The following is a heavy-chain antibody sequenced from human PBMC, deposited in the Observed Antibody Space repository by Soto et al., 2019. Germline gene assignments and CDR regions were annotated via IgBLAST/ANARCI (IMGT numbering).Heavy chain of an antibody. D-gene: IGHD1-7*01. CDR2: ISSSSKTI. Sequence: EVQLLESGGGLVQPGGSLRLSCAASGFTFNSYSMNWVRQAPGKELEWISYISSSSKTIYYTDSVNGRFNICRDNAKNSLYRQMNSLRAEDTAVYYCARDHSRLTGTTPDWGQGALVTV. V-gene: IGHV3-48*01. J-gene: IGHJ4*02. CDR3: ARDHSRLTGTTPD. CDR1: GFTFNSYS.